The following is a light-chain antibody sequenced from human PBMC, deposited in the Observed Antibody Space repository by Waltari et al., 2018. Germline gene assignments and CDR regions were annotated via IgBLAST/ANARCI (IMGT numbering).Light chain of an antibody. CDR3: CSYAGSSVSV. CDR2: DVN. J-gene: IGLJ3*02. Sequence: QSALTQTATVSGSPGQSITISCTGSSSDVGNYNLVSWYQQHPGEAPKLIIYDVNKRPLVVSNRFSGSKSGNTASLTISGLQAADEADYYCCSYAGSSVSVFGGGTKVTVL. CDR1: SSDVGNYNL. V-gene: IGLV2-23*02.